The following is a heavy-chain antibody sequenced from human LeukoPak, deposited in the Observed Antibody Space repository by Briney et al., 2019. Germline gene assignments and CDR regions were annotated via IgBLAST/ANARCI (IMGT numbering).Heavy chain of an antibody. Sequence: SETLSLTCTVSGGSISSYYWSWIRQPAGKGLEWIGRIYTSGSTNYNPSLKSRVTMSVDTSKNQFSLKLSSVTAADTAVYYCARNPKTVEMPHRGVYYYYYGMDVWGQGTTVTVSS. CDR2: IYTSGST. D-gene: IGHD5-24*01. CDR3: ARNPKTVEMPHRGVYYYYYGMDV. CDR1: GGSISSYY. V-gene: IGHV4-4*07. J-gene: IGHJ6*02.